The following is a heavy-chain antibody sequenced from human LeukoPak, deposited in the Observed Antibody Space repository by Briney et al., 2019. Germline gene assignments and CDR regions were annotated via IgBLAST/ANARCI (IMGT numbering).Heavy chain of an antibody. V-gene: IGHV5-51*01. D-gene: IGHD3-10*01. Sequence: GESLKISCKGSGYSFTSYWIGWVRHMPGKGLEWMGIIYPGDSDTRYSPSFQGQVTISADKSISTAYLQWSSLKASDTAMYYCARTLGYYGSGSYYDPKSRRASRLSYFDYWGQGTLVTVSS. CDR3: ARTLGYYGSGSYYDPKSRRASRLSYFDY. J-gene: IGHJ4*02. CDR2: IYPGDSDT. CDR1: GYSFTSYW.